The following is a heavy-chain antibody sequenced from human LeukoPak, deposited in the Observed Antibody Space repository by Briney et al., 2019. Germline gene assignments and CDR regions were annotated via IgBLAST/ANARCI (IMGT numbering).Heavy chain of an antibody. J-gene: IGHJ4*02. CDR3: AKAANYYDSSGYPDY. CDR1: GFTFSYCA. V-gene: IGHV3-23*01. D-gene: IGHD3-22*01. Sequence: GGSLRLSCAASGFTFSYCAMSWVRQAPGKGLEWVSAISGSGSSTYYADSVKGRFTISRDNSKNTLSLQMNSLRVEDTAVYYCAKAANYYDSSGYPDYWGQGTLVTVSS. CDR2: ISGSGSST.